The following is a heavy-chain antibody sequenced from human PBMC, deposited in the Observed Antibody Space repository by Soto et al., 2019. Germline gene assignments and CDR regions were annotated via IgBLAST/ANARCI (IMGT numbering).Heavy chain of an antibody. CDR2: INHSGST. CDR1: GGSFSGYY. Sequence: SETLSLTCAVYGGSFSGYYWSWIRQPPGKGLEWIGEINHSGSTNYNPSLKSRVTISVDTSKNQFSLKLSSVTAADTAVYCCASGRFLEWLFSYYYYGMDVWGQGTTVTVSS. CDR3: ASGRFLEWLFSYYYYGMDV. V-gene: IGHV4-34*01. D-gene: IGHD3-3*01. J-gene: IGHJ6*02.